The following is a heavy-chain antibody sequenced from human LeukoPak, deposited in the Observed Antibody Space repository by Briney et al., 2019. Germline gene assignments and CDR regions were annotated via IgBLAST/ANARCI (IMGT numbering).Heavy chain of an antibody. Sequence: GGSLRLSCAASGFTFSSYAMSWVRQAPGKGLEWVSAISGSGGSTYYADSVKGRFTISRDNSKNTLYLQMNSLRAEKTAVYYCAQSHLPDYSNHRGYWGQGTLVTVSS. J-gene: IGHJ4*02. V-gene: IGHV3-23*01. CDR1: GFTFSSYA. CDR3: AQSHLPDYSNHRGY. D-gene: IGHD4-11*01. CDR2: ISGSGGST.